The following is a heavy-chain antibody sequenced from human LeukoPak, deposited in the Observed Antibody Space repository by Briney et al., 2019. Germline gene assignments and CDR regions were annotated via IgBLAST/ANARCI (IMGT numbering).Heavy chain of an antibody. CDR2: IYTSGST. Sequence: SETLSLTCTVSGGSISSGSYYWSWIRQPAGKGLEWIGRIYTSGSTNYNPSLKSRVTISVDTSKNQFSLKLSSVTAADTAVYYCARAEGGYFDYRGQGTLVTVSS. D-gene: IGHD3-16*01. CDR1: GGSISSGSYY. V-gene: IGHV4-61*02. J-gene: IGHJ4*02. CDR3: ARAEGGYFDY.